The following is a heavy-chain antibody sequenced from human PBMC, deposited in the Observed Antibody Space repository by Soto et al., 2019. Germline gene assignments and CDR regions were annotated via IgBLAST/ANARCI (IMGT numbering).Heavy chain of an antibody. CDR3: ATSLAARRGGYFDY. V-gene: IGHV1-18*01. J-gene: IGHJ4*02. D-gene: IGHD6-6*01. Sequence: GASVKVSCQASGYTFTSYGISWVRQAPGQGLEWMGWISAYNGNTNYAQKLQGRVTMTTDTSTSTAYMELRSLRSDDTAVYYCATSLAARRGGYFDYWGQGTLVTVSS. CDR2: ISAYNGNT. CDR1: GYTFTSYG.